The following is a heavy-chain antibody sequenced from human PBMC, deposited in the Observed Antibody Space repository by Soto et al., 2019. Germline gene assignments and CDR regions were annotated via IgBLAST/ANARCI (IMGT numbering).Heavy chain of an antibody. V-gene: IGHV4-34*01. CDR1: GGSFSGYY. CDR2: INHSGST. CDR3: ARVWYSSSWSYYFDY. D-gene: IGHD6-13*01. J-gene: IGHJ4*02. Sequence: LSLTCAVYGGSFSGYYWSWIRQPPGKGLEWIGEINHSGSTNYNPSLKSRVTISVDTSKNQFSLKLSSVTAADTAVYYCARVWYSSSWSYYFDYWGQGTLVTVSS.